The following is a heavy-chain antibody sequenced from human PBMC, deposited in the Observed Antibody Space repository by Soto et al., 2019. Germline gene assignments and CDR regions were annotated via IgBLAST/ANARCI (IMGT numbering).Heavy chain of an antibody. V-gene: IGHV1-69*13. J-gene: IGHJ6*02. Sequence: GASVKVSCKASGGSFSSYAISWVRQAPRQGLEWMGGIIPIFGTANYAQKFQGRVTITADESTSTAYMELSSLRSEDTAVYYCARDREGDSSGWYFGLYGMDVWGQGTTVTVSS. D-gene: IGHD6-19*01. CDR2: IIPIFGTA. CDR3: ARDREGDSSGWYFGLYGMDV. CDR1: GGSFSSYA.